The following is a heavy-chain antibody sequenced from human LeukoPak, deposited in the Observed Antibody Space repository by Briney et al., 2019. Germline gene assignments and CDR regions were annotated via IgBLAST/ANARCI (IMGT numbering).Heavy chain of an antibody. CDR1: GYTFTSYD. J-gene: IGHJ4*02. Sequence: ASVKVSCKASGYTFTSYDINWVRQATGQGREWMGWMNPNSGNTGYAQKFQGRVTITRNTSISTAYMELSSLRSEDTAVYYCAGAYYDYVWGSYRGYFDYWGQGTLVTVSS. CDR2: MNPNSGNT. D-gene: IGHD3-16*01. CDR3: AGAYYDYVWGSYRGYFDY. V-gene: IGHV1-8*03.